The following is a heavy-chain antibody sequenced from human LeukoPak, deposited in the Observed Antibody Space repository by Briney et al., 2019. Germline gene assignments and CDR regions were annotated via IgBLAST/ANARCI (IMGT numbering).Heavy chain of an antibody. CDR2: IIPIFGTA. CDR3: ARVPQLVPMVYYFYMDV. CDR1: GGTFSSYA. Sequence: GASVKVSCKASGGTFSSYAISWVRQAPGQGLEWMGGIIPIFGTANYAQKFQGRVTITADKSTSTAYMELSSLRSEDTAVYYCARVPQLVPMVYYFYMDVWGKGTTVTVSS. D-gene: IGHD6-13*01. V-gene: IGHV1-69*06. J-gene: IGHJ6*03.